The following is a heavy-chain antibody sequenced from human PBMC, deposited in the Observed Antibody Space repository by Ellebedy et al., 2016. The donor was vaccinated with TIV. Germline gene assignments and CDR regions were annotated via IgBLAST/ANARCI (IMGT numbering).Heavy chain of an antibody. CDR1: GFTFSNYW. J-gene: IGHJ4*02. CDR3: ARDQWLGRAYYFDS. Sequence: GESLKISCGTSGFTFSNYWMTWVRQAPGKGLEWVANIKQDGSEKYYVDSVMGRFSISRDNTKNSLYLQMNSLTDGDTAVYYCARDQWLGRAYYFDSWGQGTLVTVSS. CDR2: IKQDGSEK. V-gene: IGHV3-7*01. D-gene: IGHD6-19*01.